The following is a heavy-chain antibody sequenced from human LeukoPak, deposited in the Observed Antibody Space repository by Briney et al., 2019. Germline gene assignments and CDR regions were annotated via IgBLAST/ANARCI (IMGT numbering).Heavy chain of an antibody. V-gene: IGHV1-69*01. CDR1: GGTFSSYA. J-gene: IGHJ6*03. CDR2: IIPIFGTA. D-gene: IGHD2-2*01. Sequence: SVKVSCKASGGTFSSYAISWVRQAPGQGLEWMGGIIPIFGTANYAQKFQGRVTITADESTSTAYMEVSSLRSEDTAVYYCARDRGCSSTSCYWFYYMDVWGKGTTVTVSS. CDR3: ARDRGCSSTSCYWFYYMDV.